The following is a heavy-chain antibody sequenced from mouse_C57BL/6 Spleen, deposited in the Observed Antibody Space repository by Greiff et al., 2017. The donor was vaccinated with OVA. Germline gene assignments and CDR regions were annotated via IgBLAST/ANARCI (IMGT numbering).Heavy chain of an antibody. V-gene: IGHV1-64*01. CDR2: IHPNSGST. Sequence: QVQLQQPGAELVKPGASVKLSCKASGYTFTSYWMHWVKQRPGQGLEWIGMIHPNSGSTNYTEKFKSKATLTVDNSSSTAYMQLRSLTSEDSAVYYCARAADYDWYFDVWGTGTTVTVSS. D-gene: IGHD2-4*01. CDR1: GYTFTSYW. CDR3: ARAADYDWYFDV. J-gene: IGHJ1*03.